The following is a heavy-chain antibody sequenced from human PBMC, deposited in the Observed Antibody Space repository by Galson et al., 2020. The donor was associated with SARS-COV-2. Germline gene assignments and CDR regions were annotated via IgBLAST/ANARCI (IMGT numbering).Heavy chain of an antibody. D-gene: IGHD2-15*01. J-gene: IGHJ3*01. Sequence: SETLSLTCTVSGDSIGTYYYYWIRQPPGKGLEWIAYIYHSGITNSNPSLKSRVTISLDMSRNQFSLKLNSVTAADTAVYYCAGDRTPCRGGSWFVDAFDVWDQGTMVTVSP. V-gene: IGHV4-59*13. CDR1: GDSIGTYY. CDR2: IYHSGIT. CDR3: AGDRTPCRGGSWFVDAFDV.